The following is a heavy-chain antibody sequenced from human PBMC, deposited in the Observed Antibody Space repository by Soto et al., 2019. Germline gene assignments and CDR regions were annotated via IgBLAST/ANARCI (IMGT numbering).Heavy chain of an antibody. Sequence: QVQLQESGPGLVKPSGTLSLTCAVSGGSISSSNWWSWVRQPPGKGLEWIGEIYHSGRTNYNPSLKSRVTISVDKSKILFSPKLTSVTAADTAVYYCARVGCSGGTCYSEKYYFDYWGQGTLVTVSS. J-gene: IGHJ4*02. V-gene: IGHV4-4*02. CDR3: ARVGCSGGTCYSEKYYFDY. D-gene: IGHD2-15*01. CDR1: GGSISSSNW. CDR2: IYHSGRT.